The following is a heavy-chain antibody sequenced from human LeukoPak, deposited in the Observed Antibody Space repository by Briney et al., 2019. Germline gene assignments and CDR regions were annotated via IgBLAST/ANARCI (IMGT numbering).Heavy chain of an antibody. CDR1: GFTFSSYA. Sequence: GRSLRLSCAASGFTFSSYAMSWVRQAPGKGLEWVSAISGSGGSTIYADSVKGRFTISRDNSKNTLYLQVSSLRAEDSAVYYCAKERPSGSYLYYFDYWGQGTLVTVSS. CDR3: AKERPSGSYLYYFDY. CDR2: ISGSGGST. J-gene: IGHJ4*02. D-gene: IGHD1-26*01. V-gene: IGHV3-23*01.